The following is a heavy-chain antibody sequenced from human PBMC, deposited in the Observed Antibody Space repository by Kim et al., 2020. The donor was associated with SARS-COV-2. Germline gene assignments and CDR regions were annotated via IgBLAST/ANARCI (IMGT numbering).Heavy chain of an antibody. CDR2: INPNSGGT. CDR1: GYTFTGYY. Sequence: ASVKVSCKASGYTFTGYYMHWVRQAPGQGLEWMGWINPNSGGTNYAQKFQGRVTMTRDTSIRTAYMELSRLRSDDTAVYYCARGLITMVRGVRDSLGYWGQGPLVTVSS. V-gene: IGHV1-2*02. J-gene: IGHJ4*02. D-gene: IGHD3-10*01. CDR3: ARGLITMVRGVRDSLGY.